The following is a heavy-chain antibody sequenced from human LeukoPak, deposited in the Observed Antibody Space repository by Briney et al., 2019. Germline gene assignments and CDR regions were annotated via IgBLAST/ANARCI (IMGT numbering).Heavy chain of an antibody. CDR2: LTGSGDNT. CDR3: ARIHDYSNYFHWYFDL. CDR1: GFTFSSYA. D-gene: IGHD4-11*01. J-gene: IGHJ2*01. Sequence: GGSLRLSCAASGFTFSSYAMSWVRQAPGKGLEWVSALTGSGDNTYYADSVKGRFTISRDNSKNTLFLQTTSLRAEDTALYYCARIHDYSNYFHWYFDLWGRGTLVTVSS. V-gene: IGHV3-23*01.